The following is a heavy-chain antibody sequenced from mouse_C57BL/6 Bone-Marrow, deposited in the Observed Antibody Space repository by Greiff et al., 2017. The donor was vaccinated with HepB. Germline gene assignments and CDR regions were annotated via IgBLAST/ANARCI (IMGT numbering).Heavy chain of an antibody. CDR2: INPSNGGT. CDR1: GYTFPSYW. J-gene: IGHJ3*01. D-gene: IGHD2-3*01. Sequence: QVQLQQPGTELVKPGASVKLSCKASGYTFPSYWMHWVKQRPGQGLEWIGNINPSNGGTNYNEKFKSKATLTVDKSSSTAYMQLSSLTSEDSAVYYCARSRGWLLRFAYWGQGTLVTVSA. CDR3: ARSRGWLLRFAY. V-gene: IGHV1-53*01.